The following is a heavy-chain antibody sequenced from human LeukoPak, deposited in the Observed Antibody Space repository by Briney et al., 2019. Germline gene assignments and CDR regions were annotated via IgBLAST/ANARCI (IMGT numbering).Heavy chain of an antibody. J-gene: IGHJ6*03. CDR3: ARGGDYYYYYYMDV. V-gene: IGHV1-2*02. Sequence: GGSVKVSCKASGYTFTGYYMHWVRQAPGQGLEWMGWINPNSGGTNYTQKFQGRVTMTRDTSISTAYMELSRLRSDDTAVYYCARGGDYYYYYYMDVWGKGTTVTVSS. D-gene: IGHD4-17*01. CDR1: GYTFTGYY. CDR2: INPNSGGT.